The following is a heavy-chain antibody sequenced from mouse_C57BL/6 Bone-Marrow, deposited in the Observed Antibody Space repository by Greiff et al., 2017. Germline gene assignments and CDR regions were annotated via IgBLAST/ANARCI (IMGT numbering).Heavy chain of an antibody. CDR3: ARLVDYPFAY. V-gene: IGHV1-64*01. CDR2: IHPNSGST. Sequence: QVQLQQPGAELVKPRASVKLSCKASGYTFTSYWMHWVKQRPGQGLEWIGMIHPNSGSTNYNEKFKSKATLTVDKSSSTAYMQLSSLTSEDSAVYYCARLVDYPFAYWGQGTLVTVSA. J-gene: IGHJ3*01. D-gene: IGHD1-1*02. CDR1: GYTFTSYW.